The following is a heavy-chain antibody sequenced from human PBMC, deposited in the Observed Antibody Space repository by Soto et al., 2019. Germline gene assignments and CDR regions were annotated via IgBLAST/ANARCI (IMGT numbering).Heavy chain of an antibody. V-gene: IGHV3-7*03. J-gene: IGHJ4*02. D-gene: IGHD4-4*01. CDR2: INPDGNVG. Sequence: EVQLLGSGGGLVQPGGSLRLSCVGSGFTFSTYWMNWVRQAPGKGPEWVANINPDGNVGTYVDSVRGRFTTSRDNAKNSLYLQMNSLRADDTAVYFCAGWGGHDYNYWGQGIMVTVSS. CDR1: GFTFSTYW. CDR3: AGWGGHDYNY.